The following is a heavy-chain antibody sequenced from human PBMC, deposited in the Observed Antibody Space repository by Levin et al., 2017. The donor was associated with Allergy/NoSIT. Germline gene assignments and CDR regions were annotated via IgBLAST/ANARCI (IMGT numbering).Heavy chain of an antibody. J-gene: IGHJ3*02. V-gene: IGHV3-33*01. CDR3: ARAPFGELFGAFDI. CDR2: IWYDGSKK. D-gene: IGHD3-10*01. CDR1: GFTFSSYG. Sequence: GGSLRLSCAASGFTFSSYGMHWVRLAAGKGLEWVAVIWYDGSKKYYADSVKGRFTISRDNSKNTLYLEVNSLRAEDTAVYYCARAPFGELFGAFDIWGQGTMVTVSS.